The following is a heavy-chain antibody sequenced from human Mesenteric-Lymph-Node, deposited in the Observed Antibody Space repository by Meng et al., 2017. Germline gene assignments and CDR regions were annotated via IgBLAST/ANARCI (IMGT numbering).Heavy chain of an antibody. CDR2: SSSDGTTT. CDR3: ARDWGSMCY. Sequence: GGLVQPGSALRLSCATSGFTFSSYAMHWFRQAPRKGLVLVSCSSSDGTTTNYADSVKGRFTISRDNAKNTLYLQMNSLRAEDKAVYYCARDWGSMCYWGQGTLVTVSS. CDR1: GFTFSSYA. J-gene: IGHJ4*02. V-gene: IGHV3-74*01. D-gene: IGHD2/OR15-2a*01.